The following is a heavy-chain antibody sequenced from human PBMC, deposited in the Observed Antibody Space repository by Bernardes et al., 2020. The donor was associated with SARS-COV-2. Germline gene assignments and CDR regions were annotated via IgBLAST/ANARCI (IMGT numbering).Heavy chain of an antibody. Sequence: ASVKVSCKASGYTFTSYGISWVRQAPGQGLEWMGWISAYNHNTNYALKLQGRVTMTTDTSTSTAYMELRSLRSDDTAVYYCARDQSDFWSGYTGSFDIWGQGTVVFVSS. D-gene: IGHD3-3*01. J-gene: IGHJ3*02. CDR2: ISAYNHNT. CDR3: ARDQSDFWSGYTGSFDI. V-gene: IGHV1-18*01. CDR1: GYTFTSYG.